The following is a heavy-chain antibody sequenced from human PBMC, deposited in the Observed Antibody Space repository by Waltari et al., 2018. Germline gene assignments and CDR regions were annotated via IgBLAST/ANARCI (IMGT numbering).Heavy chain of an antibody. D-gene: IGHD2-2*03. CDR2: INNVGST. J-gene: IGHJ3*02. V-gene: IGHV4-34*01. Sequence: QVQLQQWGAGLLKPSETLSLTCAVYGESLNTYYWTWVRQTPGKGLEWIGEINNVGSTRYNPSLESRVSISIDTSKNQFSVTLTSVSAADTAVYYCAKRGWCSSSSCPYRTLDIWGQGTTVTVS. CDR3: AKRGWCSSSSCPYRTLDI. CDR1: GESLNTYY.